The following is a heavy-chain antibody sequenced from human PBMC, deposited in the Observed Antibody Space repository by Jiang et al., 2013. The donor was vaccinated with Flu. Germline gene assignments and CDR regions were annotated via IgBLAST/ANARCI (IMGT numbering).Heavy chain of an antibody. J-gene: IGHJ4*01. CDR3: ARALYDSSGYWAYYFDY. V-gene: IGHV3-64*01. CDR2: ISSNGGST. CDR1: GFTFSSYA. D-gene: IGHD3-22*01. Sequence: GLVQPGGSLRLSCAASGFTFSSYAMHWVRQAPGKGLEYVSAISSNGGSTYYANSVKGRFTISRDNSQNTLFLQMGSLRAEDMAVYYCARALYDSSGYWAYYFDYWGQGTLVTVSS.